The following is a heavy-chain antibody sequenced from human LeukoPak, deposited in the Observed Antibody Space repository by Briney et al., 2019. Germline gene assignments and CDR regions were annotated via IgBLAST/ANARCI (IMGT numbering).Heavy chain of an antibody. D-gene: IGHD5-24*01. J-gene: IGHJ4*02. CDR3: ARDRVEMATTFDY. CDR1: GGTFSSYA. Sequence: SVKVSCKASGGTFSSYAISWVRQAPGQGLEWMGRIIPILGIANYVQKFQGRVTITADKPTSTAYMELSSLRSEDTAVYYCARDRVEMATTFDYWGQGTLVTVSS. CDR2: IIPILGIA. V-gene: IGHV1-69*04.